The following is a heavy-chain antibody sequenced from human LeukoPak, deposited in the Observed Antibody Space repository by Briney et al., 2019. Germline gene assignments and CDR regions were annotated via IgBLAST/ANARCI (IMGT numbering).Heavy chain of an antibody. J-gene: IGHJ5*02. CDR1: GGSFSGYY. CDR2: IYHIGYISQSGNI. D-gene: IGHD3-22*01. Sequence: IPSETLSLTCAVYGGSFSGYYWSWIRQPPGKGLEWIGYIYHIGYISQSGNIYQNPSLKSRVTISLDTSRNQFSLKLSSVTAADTAVYYCARSPLAFYDSSGYPRVWFDPWGQGTLVTVSS. CDR3: ARSPLAFYDSSGYPRVWFDP. V-gene: IGHV4-34*01.